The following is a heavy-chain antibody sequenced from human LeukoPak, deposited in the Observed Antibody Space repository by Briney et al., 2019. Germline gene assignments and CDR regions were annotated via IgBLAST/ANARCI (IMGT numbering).Heavy chain of an antibody. D-gene: IGHD3-3*01. CDR3: ARVGIFGVDNDAFDI. J-gene: IGHJ3*02. CDR2: IYYSGST. CDR1: GGSISSYY. Sequence: PSETLSLTCTVSGGSISSYYWSWIRQPPGKGLGWIGYIYYSGSTNYNPSLKSRVTISVDTSKNQFSLKLSSVTAADTAVYSCARVGIFGVDNDAFDIWGQGTMVTVSS. V-gene: IGHV4-59*01.